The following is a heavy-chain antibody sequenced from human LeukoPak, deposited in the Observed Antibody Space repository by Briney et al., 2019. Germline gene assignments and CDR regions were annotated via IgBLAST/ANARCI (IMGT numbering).Heavy chain of an antibody. D-gene: IGHD5-12*01. V-gene: IGHV3-23*01. Sequence: GGSLRLSCAASGFTFSSYAMSWVRQAPGKGLEWFSAISGSGGSTYYADSVKGRFTISRDNSKNTLYLQMNSLRAEDTAVYYCAKDPPDIVATQAFDYWGQGTLVTVSS. CDR3: AKDPPDIVATQAFDY. J-gene: IGHJ4*02. CDR2: ISGSGGST. CDR1: GFTFSSYA.